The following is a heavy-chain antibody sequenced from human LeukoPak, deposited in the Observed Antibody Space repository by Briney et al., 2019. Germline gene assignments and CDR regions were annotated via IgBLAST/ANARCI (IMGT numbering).Heavy chain of an antibody. Sequence: GGSLRLSCAASGFTFSSYGMHWVRQAPGKGLEWVAIIRYDGSNKNYADSVKGRFTISRDNSKNTLYLQMNSLRAEDTAVYYCAKSISSGLAATAVGAQFDYWGQGTLVTVSS. D-gene: IGHD1-26*01. CDR2: IRYDGSNK. CDR1: GFTFSSYG. J-gene: IGHJ4*02. V-gene: IGHV3-30*02. CDR3: AKSISSGLAATAVGAQFDY.